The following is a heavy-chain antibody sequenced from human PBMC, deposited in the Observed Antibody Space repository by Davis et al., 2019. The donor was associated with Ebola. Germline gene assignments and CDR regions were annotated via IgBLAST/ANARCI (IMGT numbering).Heavy chain of an antibody. CDR1: GYGFTSYW. CDR3: ARFRSRNYYYYGMDV. Sequence: GGSLRLSCKGSGYGFTSYWIGWVRQMHGKGLDWMGIIYPGESDTRYSPSFQGQVTISADKSISTAYLQWSSLKASDTAMYYCARFRSRNYYYYGMDVWGQGTTVTVSS. J-gene: IGHJ6*02. V-gene: IGHV5-51*01. CDR2: IYPGESDT. D-gene: IGHD1-14*01.